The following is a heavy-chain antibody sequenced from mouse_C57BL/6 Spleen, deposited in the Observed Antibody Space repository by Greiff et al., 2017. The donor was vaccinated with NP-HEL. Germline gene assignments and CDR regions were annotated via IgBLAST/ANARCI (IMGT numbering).Heavy chain of an antibody. V-gene: IGHV1-15*01. J-gene: IGHJ2*01. CDR2: IDPETGGT. D-gene: IGHD3-2*02. CDR1: GYTFTDYE. Sequence: VQLQESGAELVRPGASVTLSCKASGYTFTDYEMHWVKQTPVHGLAWIGAIDPETGGTAYNQKFKGKAILTADKSSSTAYMELRSLTSEDSAVYYCTPQAIFDYWGQGTTLTVSS. CDR3: TPQAIFDY.